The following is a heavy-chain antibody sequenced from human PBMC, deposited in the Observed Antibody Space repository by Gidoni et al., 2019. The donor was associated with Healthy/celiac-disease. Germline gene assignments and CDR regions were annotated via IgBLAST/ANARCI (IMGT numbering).Heavy chain of an antibody. CDR1: GWSFSGYY. J-gene: IGHJ4*02. D-gene: IGHD5-12*01. CDR3: ARSGNRRDGYNFRAHGGPYYFDY. V-gene: IGHV4-34*01. CDR2: INHSRST. Sequence: QIELKQTGAGLMKPSEPLSLTSAVEGWSFSGYYWRWIRQPPGKGLELIGEINHSRSTNDKTSLKTRVIMSGDTFKNQCSMNLSSVTVADMAVYYCARSGNRRDGYNFRAHGGPYYFDYWGQGTLVTVSS.